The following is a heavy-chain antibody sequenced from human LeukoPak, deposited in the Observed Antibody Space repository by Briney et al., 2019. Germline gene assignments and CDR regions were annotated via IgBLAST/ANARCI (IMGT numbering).Heavy chain of an antibody. CDR2: IGSSRSTI. D-gene: IGHD3-22*01. CDR3: ARDHHRRLYDSQARDTFDI. CDR1: GFTFSSYT. V-gene: IGHV3-48*01. J-gene: IGHJ3*02. Sequence: PGGSLRLSCAASGFTFSSYTMNRVRQAPGKGLEWVSYIGSSRSTIYYADSVKGRFTISRDNAKNSLYLQMNSLRAEDTAVYYCARDHHRRLYDSQARDTFDIWGQGTMVTVSS.